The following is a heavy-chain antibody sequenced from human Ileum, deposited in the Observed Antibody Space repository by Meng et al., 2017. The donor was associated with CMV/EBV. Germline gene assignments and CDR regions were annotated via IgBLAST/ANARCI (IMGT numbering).Heavy chain of an antibody. CDR2: ISLSTNGNI. V-gene: IGHV4-4*07. J-gene: IGHJ4*02. CDR1: GGYIVLWS. CDR3: ATGGGDFDH. D-gene: IGHD3-10*01. Sequence: GQDPVTPPPALPLSCSAFGGYIVLWSWSWIRQSAGKKLDWIGHISLSTNGNINYNPSLKSRITMSADMSKNQLSLKLTSMSAADTAVYYCATGGGDFDHWGQGILVTVSS.